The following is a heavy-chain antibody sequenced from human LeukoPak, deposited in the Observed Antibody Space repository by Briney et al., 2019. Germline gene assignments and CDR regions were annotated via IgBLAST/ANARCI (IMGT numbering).Heavy chain of an antibody. CDR2: IYHTGSS. CDR1: GGSISSDNW. D-gene: IGHD3-16*01. Sequence: SETLSLTCAVSGGSISSDNWWSWVRQPPGKGLEWIGEIYHTGSSNYNPSLKSRVTISVDRSKNQFSLKLNSVTAADTAVYYCARESGSYLWRSWLNPWGQGTLVTVSS. J-gene: IGHJ5*02. V-gene: IGHV4-4*02. CDR3: ARESGSYLWRSWLNP.